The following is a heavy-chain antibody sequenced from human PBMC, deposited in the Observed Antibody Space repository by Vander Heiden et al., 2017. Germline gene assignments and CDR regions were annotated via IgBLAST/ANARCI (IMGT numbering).Heavy chain of an antibody. D-gene: IGHD1-26*01. V-gene: IGHV3-23*01. CDR1: GSTFSSSA. Sequence: EVQLLESGGGLVQPGGSLRLCCADHGSTFSSSAMSWVRQDPGKGLYGVSAISGSGVSTYYADSVKGRFTISRDNSKNTLYLQMNSLRAEDTAVYYCAKRLGGLDMGYYYYYYGMDVWGQGTTVTVSS. CDR3: AKRLGGLDMGYYYYYYGMDV. CDR2: ISGSGVST. J-gene: IGHJ6*02.